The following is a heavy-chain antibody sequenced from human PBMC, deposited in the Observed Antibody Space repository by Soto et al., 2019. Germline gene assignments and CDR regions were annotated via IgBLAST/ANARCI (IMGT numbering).Heavy chain of an antibody. V-gene: IGHV4-59*01. CDR1: GDSMSGYY. Sequence: QVQLLESGPGLVKPSDTLSLTCTVSGDSMSGYYWTWIRQSPEKGLEWIGYIYYTGSSTYNPSLERRVTISVDTSKNQFSLKLKSVTAADTAIYDCEREAPGSGRYWHVDVWGQGTTVSVSS. CDR2: IYYTGSS. J-gene: IGHJ6*01. CDR3: EREAPGSGRYWHVDV. D-gene: IGHD3-10*01.